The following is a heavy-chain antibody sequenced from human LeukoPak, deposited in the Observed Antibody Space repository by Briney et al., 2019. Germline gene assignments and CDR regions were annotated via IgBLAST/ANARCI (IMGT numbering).Heavy chain of an antibody. D-gene: IGHD3-22*01. Sequence: GGSLRLSCAASGFTFSDYYMSWIRQAPGKGLEWGSYISSSGSTIYYADSVKGRFTISRDNAKNSLYLQMNSLRAEDTAVYYCARVDFVWCSSGYYFDYWCQGTLVTVSS. CDR2: ISSSGSTI. J-gene: IGHJ4*02. V-gene: IGHV3-11*01. CDR3: ARVDFVWCSSGYYFDY. CDR1: GFTFSDYY.